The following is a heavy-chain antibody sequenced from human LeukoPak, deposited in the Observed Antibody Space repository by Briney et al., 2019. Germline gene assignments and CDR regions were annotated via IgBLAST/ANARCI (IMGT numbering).Heavy chain of an antibody. Sequence: PGGSLRLSSAASGFTFSDYYMSWIRQAPGKGLEWVSYISSSGSTIYYADSVKGRFTISRDNAKNSLYLQMNSLRAEDTAVYYCARDALRPAGIAAAGTWDYWGQGTLVTVSS. D-gene: IGHD6-13*01. CDR2: ISSSGSTI. J-gene: IGHJ4*02. CDR3: ARDALRPAGIAAAGTWDY. CDR1: GFTFSDYY. V-gene: IGHV3-11*04.